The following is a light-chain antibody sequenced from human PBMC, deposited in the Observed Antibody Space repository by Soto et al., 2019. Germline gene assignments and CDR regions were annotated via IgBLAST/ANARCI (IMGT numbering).Light chain of an antibody. CDR1: QSISSY. Sequence: EIVLTQSPATLSLSPGERATLSCRASQSISSYLAWYQQKPGQAPRLLIYDASNRAAGIPARFSGSGSGTDFTLTISSLEPEDCAVYYCQQRSNWPPLTFGQGTRLEMK. J-gene: IGKJ5*01. V-gene: IGKV3-11*01. CDR3: QQRSNWPPLT. CDR2: DAS.